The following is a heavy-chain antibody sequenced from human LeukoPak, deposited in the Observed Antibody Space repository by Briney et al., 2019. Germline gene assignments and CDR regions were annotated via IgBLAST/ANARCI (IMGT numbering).Heavy chain of an antibody. J-gene: IGHJ4*02. CDR3: AKELGGGREADY. V-gene: IGHV3-23*01. CDR1: GFTFSSYA. Sequence: GGSLRLSCAPSGFTFSSYAMSWVRQAPGKGLEWVSAISGSGGSTYYADSVKGRFTISRDNSKNTLYLQMNSPRAEDTAVYYCAKELGGGREADYWGQGTLVTVYS. CDR2: ISGSGGST. D-gene: IGHD2-15*01.